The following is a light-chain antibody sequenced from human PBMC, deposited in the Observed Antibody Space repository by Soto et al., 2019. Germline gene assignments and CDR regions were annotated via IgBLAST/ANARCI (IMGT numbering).Light chain of an antibody. CDR3: AAWDDSLRAWV. V-gene: IGLV1-47*01. CDR2: MTN. J-gene: IGLJ3*02. CDR1: WYNIGKNL. Sequence: QPVLTQPPSASGTPGQTVTISCSGGWYNIGKNLGYWYQQFPGTAPKLLIYMTNQRPSGVPDRFSGSKSGSSASLAVSGLRSEDEAVYYCAAWDDSLRAWVFGGGTQLTVL.